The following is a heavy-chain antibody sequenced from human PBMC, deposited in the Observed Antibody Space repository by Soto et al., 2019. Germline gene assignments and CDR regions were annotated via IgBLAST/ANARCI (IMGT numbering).Heavy chain of an antibody. Sequence: ASVKVSCKVSGYTLTELSMHCVRQAPGKGLEWMGGFDPEDGETIYAQKFQGRVTMTEDTSTDTAYMELSSLRSEDTAVYYCATGVDTAMVRKGDPNYFDYWGQGTLVTVSS. D-gene: IGHD5-18*01. CDR3: ATGVDTAMVRKGDPNYFDY. CDR2: FDPEDGET. V-gene: IGHV1-24*01. J-gene: IGHJ4*02. CDR1: GYTLTELS.